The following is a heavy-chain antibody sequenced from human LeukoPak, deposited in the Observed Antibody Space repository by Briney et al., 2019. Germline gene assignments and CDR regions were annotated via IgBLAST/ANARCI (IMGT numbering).Heavy chain of an antibody. CDR2: MYSVGST. CDR1: GFTVSNNY. Sequence: GGSLRLSCAASGFTVSNNYMAWVRQPPGKGLEWVSVMYSVGSTYYADSVKGRFTISRDNSKNTLYLLMNSLRAEDTAVYYCAGSLAYCGGDCRLGDYWGQGTLVTVSS. CDR3: AGSLAYCGGDCRLGDY. J-gene: IGHJ4*02. D-gene: IGHD2-21*02. V-gene: IGHV3-66*01.